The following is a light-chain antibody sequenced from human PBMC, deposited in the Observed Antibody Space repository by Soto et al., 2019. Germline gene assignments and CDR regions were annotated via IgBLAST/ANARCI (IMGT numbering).Light chain of an antibody. J-gene: IGKJ4*01. CDR1: QSVSAN. V-gene: IGKV3-15*01. CDR3: QLYDNWPLT. Sequence: EIVMTQSPATLSVSPGESATLSCRASQSVSANLAWYQQKPGQAPGLLIYGASTRATGTPARFSGSGSGTEFTLTISSLQSEDLAVYYCQLYDNWPLTFGGGTKVEIK. CDR2: GAS.